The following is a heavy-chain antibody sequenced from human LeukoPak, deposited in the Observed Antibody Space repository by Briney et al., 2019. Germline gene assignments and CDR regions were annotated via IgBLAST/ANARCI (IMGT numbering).Heavy chain of an antibody. CDR1: GFTFSYSG. J-gene: IGHJ4*02. D-gene: IGHD6-19*01. CDR2: IKEDGSWR. CDR3: ARDRGWYHADS. V-gene: IGHV3-7*01. Sequence: RSGGSLRLSCSASGFTFSYSGMGWARQAPGKGLEWVANIKEDGSWRHYAVSVQGRFTISRDNAENSLYLQMNSLRAEDTAVYYHARDRGWYHADSCGQGTLVTVSS.